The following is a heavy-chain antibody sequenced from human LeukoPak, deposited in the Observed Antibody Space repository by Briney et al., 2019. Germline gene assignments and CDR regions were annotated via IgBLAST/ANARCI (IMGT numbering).Heavy chain of an antibody. J-gene: IGHJ4*02. V-gene: IGHV3-30*02. Sequence: PGGSLRLSCAASGFTFSSYAMSWVRQAPGKGLEWVAFIRYDGSNKYYADSVKGRFTISRDNSKNTLYLQMNSLRAEDTAVYYCAKDPVQTYSGSHALGYWGQGTLVTVSS. D-gene: IGHD1-26*01. CDR2: IRYDGSNK. CDR3: AKDPVQTYSGSHALGY. CDR1: GFTFSSYA.